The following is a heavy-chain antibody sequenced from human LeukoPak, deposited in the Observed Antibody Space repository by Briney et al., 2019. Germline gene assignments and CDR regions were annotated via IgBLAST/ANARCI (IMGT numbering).Heavy chain of an antibody. CDR3: AREQDGSGSYYNPPWFDP. D-gene: IGHD3-10*01. Sequence: SETLSLTCTVSGGSISSYYWSWIRQPAGKGLEWIGRIYTSGSTNYNPSLKSRVTMSLDTSKNQFSLKLSSVTAADTAVYYCAREQDGSGSYYNPPWFDPWGQGTLVTVSS. CDR1: GGSISSYY. CDR2: IYTSGST. J-gene: IGHJ5*02. V-gene: IGHV4-4*07.